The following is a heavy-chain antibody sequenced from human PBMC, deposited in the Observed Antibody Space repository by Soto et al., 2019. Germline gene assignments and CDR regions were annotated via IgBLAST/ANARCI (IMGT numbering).Heavy chain of an antibody. V-gene: IGHV4-39*01. CDR3: ARSAIATHWFFDL. D-gene: IGHD5-18*01. CDR1: GGPISSSSYY. Sequence: PSETLSLTCTVSGGPISSSSYYWCWIRQAPGKGLEWLATIYYTGYTYHNPSLKSHVTISVDTSKNQFSLKLTSVTAADTALYYCARSAIATHWFFDLWGRGTLVTVSS. CDR2: IYYTGYT. J-gene: IGHJ2*01.